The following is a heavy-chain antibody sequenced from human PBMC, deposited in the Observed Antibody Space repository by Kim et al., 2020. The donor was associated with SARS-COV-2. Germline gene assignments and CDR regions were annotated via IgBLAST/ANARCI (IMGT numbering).Heavy chain of an antibody. Sequence: GGSLRLSCAASGFTFSSYAMSWVRQAPGKGLEWVSAISGSGGSTYYADSVKGRFTISRDNSKNTLYLQMNSLRAEDTAVYYCAKDRHGITIFGVVIKGWFDPWGQGTLVTVSS. J-gene: IGHJ5*02. CDR3: AKDRHGITIFGVVIKGWFDP. D-gene: IGHD3-3*01. CDR2: ISGSGGST. CDR1: GFTFSSYA. V-gene: IGHV3-23*01.